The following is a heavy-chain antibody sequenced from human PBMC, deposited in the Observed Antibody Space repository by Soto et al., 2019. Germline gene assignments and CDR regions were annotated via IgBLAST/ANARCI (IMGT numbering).Heavy chain of an antibody. J-gene: IGHJ4*02. V-gene: IGHV3-15*01. D-gene: IGHD5-18*01. Sequence: PGGSLRLSCAASGFTFSNAWMSWVRQAPGKGLEWVGRIKSKTDGGTTDYAAPVKGRFTISRDDSKNTLYLQMNSLKTEDTAVYYCAKDPSLHPRLWLQFDYWGQGTLVTSPQ. CDR1: GFTFSNAW. CDR3: AKDPSLHPRLWLQFDY. CDR2: IKSKTDGGTT.